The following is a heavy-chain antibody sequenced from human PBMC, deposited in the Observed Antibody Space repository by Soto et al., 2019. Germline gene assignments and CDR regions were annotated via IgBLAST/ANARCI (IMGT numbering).Heavy chain of an antibody. V-gene: IGHV1-2*02. J-gene: IGHJ4*02. CDR3: ASPTTDSSGYYYFDY. CDR2: INPNSGGT. D-gene: IGHD3-22*01. CDR1: GYTFTGYY. Sequence: ASVKVSCKASGYTFTGYYMHWVRQAPGQGLEWMGWINPNSGGTNYAQKFQGRVTMTRDTSISTAYMELSRLRSDDTAVYYCASPTTDSSGYYYFDYWGQGTLVTVS.